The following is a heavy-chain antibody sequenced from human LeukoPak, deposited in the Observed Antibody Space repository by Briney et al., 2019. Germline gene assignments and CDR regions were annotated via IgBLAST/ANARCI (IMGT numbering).Heavy chain of an antibody. V-gene: IGHV4-4*02. J-gene: IGHJ6*02. D-gene: IGHD1-1*01. Sequence: SETLSLTCAVSADSIIISNWWSWVRQPPGKGLEWIGEIYHSGSTNYSPSLKSRVTISVDKSKNQFSLKLRSVTAADTAVYYCAREVPSYYYAMDVWGQGTTVTVSS. CDR1: ADSIIISNW. CDR3: AREVPSYYYAMDV. CDR2: IYHSGST.